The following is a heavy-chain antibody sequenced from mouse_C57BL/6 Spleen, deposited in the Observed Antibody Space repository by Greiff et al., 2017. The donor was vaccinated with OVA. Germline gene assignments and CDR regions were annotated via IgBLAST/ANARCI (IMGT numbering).Heavy chain of an antibody. CDR3: AMGDYDYYFAY. Sequence: QVQLQQPGAELVKPGASVKVSCKASGYTFTSYWMHWVKQRPGQGLEWIGRIHPSDSDTNYNQKFKGKATLTVDKSSSTAYMQLSSLTSEDSAVYYCAMGDYDYYFAYWGQGTTLTVSS. D-gene: IGHD2-4*01. J-gene: IGHJ2*01. CDR2: IHPSDSDT. V-gene: IGHV1-74*01. CDR1: GYTFTSYW.